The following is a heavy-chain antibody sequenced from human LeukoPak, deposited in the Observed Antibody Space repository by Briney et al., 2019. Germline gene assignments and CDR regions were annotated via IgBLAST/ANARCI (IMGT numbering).Heavy chain of an antibody. V-gene: IGHV4-34*01. CDR1: GGSFSGYY. Sequence: SETLSLTCAVYGGSFSGYYWSWIRQPPGKGLEWIGEINHSGSTNYNPSLKSRVTISVDTSKNQFSLTLSSVTAADTAVYYCARGVYCSSTSCWRNYYYYYGMDVWGQGTTVTVSS. J-gene: IGHJ6*02. CDR2: INHSGST. D-gene: IGHD2-2*01. CDR3: ARGVYCSSTSCWRNYYYYYGMDV.